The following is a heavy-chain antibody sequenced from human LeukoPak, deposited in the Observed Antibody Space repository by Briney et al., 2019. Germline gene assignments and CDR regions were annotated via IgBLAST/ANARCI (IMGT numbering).Heavy chain of an antibody. D-gene: IGHD2-15*01. CDR3: AKHILGYCAGGNCPYYFDY. J-gene: IGHJ4*02. CDR2: ISGGVGS. CDR1: GFTFSAYA. V-gene: IGHV3-23*01. Sequence: GGSLRLSCAASGFTFSAYAMSWVRQAPGEGLEWVSSISGGVGSYYADAVKGRFTISRDNSKNTLYLQMNSLRAEDTAVYYCAKHILGYCAGGNCPYYFDYWGQGTLVTVSS.